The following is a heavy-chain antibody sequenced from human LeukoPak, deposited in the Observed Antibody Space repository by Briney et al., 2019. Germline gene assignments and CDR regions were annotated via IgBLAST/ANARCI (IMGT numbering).Heavy chain of an antibody. D-gene: IGHD2-2*01. V-gene: IGHV4-38-2*02. Sequence: PSEALSLTCGVSGYSISSGYQWAWIRQSPGKGLEWIGSIYHSGSAHYNPSLKSRVTISVETSKDQFSLNMYSVTAADTAVYHCARDPRWLTPDCTSTSCYENYFDPWGQRTLVTVSS. CDR2: IYHSGSA. CDR1: GYSISSGYQ. J-gene: IGHJ5*02. CDR3: ARDPRWLTPDCTSTSCYENYFDP.